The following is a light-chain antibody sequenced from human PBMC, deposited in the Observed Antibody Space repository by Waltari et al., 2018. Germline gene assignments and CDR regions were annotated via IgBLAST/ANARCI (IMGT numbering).Light chain of an antibody. Sequence: SSELTQDPAVSVALGQTVRITCKGESLRTYYANWYQQKPGQAPVLVIYGKNNRPSGIPDRFSGSNSGNTATLTISRVEAGDEARYYCHVWHPHVDPGVFGTGTEVTVL. CDR1: SLRTYY. V-gene: IGLV3-19*01. J-gene: IGLJ1*01. CDR2: GKN. CDR3: HVWHPHVDPGV.